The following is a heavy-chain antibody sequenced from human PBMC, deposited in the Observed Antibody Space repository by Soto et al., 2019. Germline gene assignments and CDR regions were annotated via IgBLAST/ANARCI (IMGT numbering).Heavy chain of an antibody. V-gene: IGHV3-7*01. D-gene: IGHD3-22*01. J-gene: IGHJ4*02. CDR2: IKQDGSEK. Sequence: EVQLVESGGGLVQPGGSLRLSCAASGFTFSSYWMSWVRQAPGKGLEGVANIKQDGSEKYYVDSVKGRFTISRDNAKNSLYRQMNSLRAEDTAVYYCARGGSYYYDSSGSGGDYWGQGTLVTVSS. CDR3: ARGGSYYYDSSGSGGDY. CDR1: GFTFSSYW.